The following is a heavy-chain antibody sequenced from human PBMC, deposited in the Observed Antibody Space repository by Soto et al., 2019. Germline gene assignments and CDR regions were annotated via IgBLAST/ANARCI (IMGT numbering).Heavy chain of an antibody. CDR1: GFTFSNYA. CDR2: ITSTGGST. D-gene: IGHD1-1*01. CDR3: AKGGPTIADAFDI. J-gene: IGHJ3*02. Sequence: EAQLLESGGGLVQPGGSLRLSCAASGFTFSNYAMHWVRQAPGKGLEWVSTITSTGGSTYYADSVKGRFTISRDNSKNTLSIHMNSLRVEDTAVYYCAKGGPTIADAFDIWGQGTMVIVSS. V-gene: IGHV3-23*01.